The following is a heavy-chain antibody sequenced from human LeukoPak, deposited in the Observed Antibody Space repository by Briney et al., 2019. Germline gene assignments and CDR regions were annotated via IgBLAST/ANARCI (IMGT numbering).Heavy chain of an antibody. CDR1: GGSISSGGYY. CDR3: ARDSRSWFDP. CDR2: IYHSGST. Sequence: PSETLSLTCTVSGGSISSGGYYWSWIRQPPGKGLEWIGYIYHSGSTYYNPSLKSRVTISVDRSKNQFSLKLSSVTAADTAVYYCARDSRSWFDPWGQGTLVTVSS. J-gene: IGHJ5*02. V-gene: IGHV4-30-2*01.